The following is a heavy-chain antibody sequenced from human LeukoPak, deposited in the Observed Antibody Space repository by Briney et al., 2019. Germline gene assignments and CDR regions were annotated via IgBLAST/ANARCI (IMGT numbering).Heavy chain of an antibody. CDR2: MNPNSGNT. CDR1: GYTFTSYD. D-gene: IGHD5-18*01. J-gene: IGHJ4*02. CDR3: ARRNTGVLAGLDC. V-gene: IGHV1-8*01. Sequence: WASVKVSCKATGYTFTSYDINWVRQATGQGLEWMGWMNPNSGNTGYAQKFQGRVTMTRNTSISTAYMELSSLRSEDTAVYYCARRNTGVLAGLDCWGQGTLVTVSS.